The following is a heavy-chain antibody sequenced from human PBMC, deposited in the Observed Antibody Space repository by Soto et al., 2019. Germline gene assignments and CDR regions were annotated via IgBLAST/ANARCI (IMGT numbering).Heavy chain of an antibody. CDR3: ARRGYGSRWPNVYMDV. Sequence: GGSLRPSCPPSGSTFSAFAMSWVRQAPGKGLVWVSRINSDGSSTSYADSVKGRFTISRDNSENTLYLQMGSLRAEDMALYYCARRGYGSRWPNVYMDVWGKGTTVTVSS. D-gene: IGHD6-13*01. J-gene: IGHJ6*03. CDR2: INSDGSST. V-gene: IGHV3-74*01. CDR1: GSTFSAFA.